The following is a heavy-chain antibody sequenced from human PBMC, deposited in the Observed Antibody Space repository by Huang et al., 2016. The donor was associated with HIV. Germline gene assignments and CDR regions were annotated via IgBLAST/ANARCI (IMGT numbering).Heavy chain of an antibody. Sequence: QVQLVESGGGVVQPGRSLRLSCVASGFSFSNYAVHWVRPAPGKGLEWVAVISNDGTRKDSADSVKGRFTVSRDNSKNTAYVQMNNPRGGDTAVYYCARAPEFGNYEFDQWGLGTLVTVSS. D-gene: IGHD4-4*01. CDR1: GFSFSNYA. J-gene: IGHJ4*02. CDR3: ARAPEFGNYEFDQ. V-gene: IGHV3-30-3*01. CDR2: ISNDGTRK.